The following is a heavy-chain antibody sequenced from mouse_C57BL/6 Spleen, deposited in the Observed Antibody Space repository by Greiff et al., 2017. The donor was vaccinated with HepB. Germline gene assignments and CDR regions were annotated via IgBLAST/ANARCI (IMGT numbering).Heavy chain of an antibody. CDR2: IYPRSGNT. CDR3: ARYDGSYFDY. V-gene: IGHV1-81*01. J-gene: IGHJ2*01. D-gene: IGHD2-2*01. Sequence: VQLVESGAELARPGASVKLSCKASGYTFTSYGISWVKQRTGQGLEWIGEIYPRSGNTYYNEKFKGKATLTADKSSSTAYMELRSLTSEDSAVYFCARYDGSYFDYWGQGTTLTVSS. CDR1: GYTFTSYG.